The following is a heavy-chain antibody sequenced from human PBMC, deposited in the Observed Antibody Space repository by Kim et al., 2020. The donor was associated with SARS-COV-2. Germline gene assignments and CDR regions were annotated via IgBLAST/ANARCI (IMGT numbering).Heavy chain of an antibody. CDR3: AKAGAPRGWFDP. Sequence: YYAGPWKGRFTISRDNSKNTLYLQMNSLRAEETAVYYCAKAGAPRGWFDPWGQGTLVTVSS. D-gene: IGHD3-10*01. J-gene: IGHJ5*02. V-gene: IGHV3-30*02.